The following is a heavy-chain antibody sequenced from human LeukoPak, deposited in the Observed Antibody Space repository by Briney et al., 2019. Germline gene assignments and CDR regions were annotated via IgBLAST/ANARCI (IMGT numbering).Heavy chain of an antibody. J-gene: IGHJ3*02. V-gene: IGHV3-23*01. CDR2: ISGSGGSK. CDR3: AKDITMIVVVIPTYDAFDI. D-gene: IGHD3-22*01. CDR1: GFTFSSYA. Sequence: GGSLRLSCAASGFTFSSYAMSWVRQAPGKGLEWVSAISGSGGSKYYADSVKGRFTISRDNSENTLYLQMNSLRAEDTAVYYCAKDITMIVVVIPTYDAFDIWGRGTMVTVSS.